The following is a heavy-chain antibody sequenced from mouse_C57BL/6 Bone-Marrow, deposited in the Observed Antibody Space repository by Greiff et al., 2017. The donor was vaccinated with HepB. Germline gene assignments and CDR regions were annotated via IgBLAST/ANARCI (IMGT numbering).Heavy chain of an antibody. Sequence: EVKLMESGGGLVKPGGSLKLSCAASGFTFSDYGMHWVRQAPEKGLEWVAYISSGSSTIYYADTVKGRFTISRDNAKNTLFLQMTSLRSEDTAMYYCARQSLVTTNYAMDYWGQGTSVTVSS. CDR3: ARQSLVTTNYAMDY. CDR1: GFTFSDYG. D-gene: IGHD2-2*01. V-gene: IGHV5-17*01. J-gene: IGHJ4*01. CDR2: ISSGSSTI.